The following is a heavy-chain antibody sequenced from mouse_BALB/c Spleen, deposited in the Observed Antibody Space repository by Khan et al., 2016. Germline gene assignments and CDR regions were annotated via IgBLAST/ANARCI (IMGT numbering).Heavy chain of an antibody. V-gene: IGHV1-80*01. CDR3: ARVSSSGYVAWFAY. CDR2: IYPGDGDT. CDR1: GYAFSSYW. J-gene: IGHJ3*01. D-gene: IGHD3-1*01. Sequence: QVQLQQSGAELVRPGSSVKISCKASGYAFSSYWMNWVKQRPGQGLEWIGQIYPGDGDTNYNGKFKGKATLTADKSSSTDYMTLSSLTSEGSAVYFCARVSSSGYVAWFAYWGQGTLVTVSA.